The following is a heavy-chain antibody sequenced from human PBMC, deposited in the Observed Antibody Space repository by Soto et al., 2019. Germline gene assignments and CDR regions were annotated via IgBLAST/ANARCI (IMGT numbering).Heavy chain of an antibody. J-gene: IGHJ6*02. CDR2: LTPITDKP. CDR1: GGTSSKSV. V-gene: IGHV1-69*06. CDR3: ASDASIFGVVTRPHYSYPGLEA. D-gene: IGHD3-3*01. Sequence: QVQLVQSGAEVKEPGSSVKVSCKASGGTSSKSVITWVRQAPGQGLEWMGGLTPITDKPNYAQKFHGMVTIRPNKSTNTSDMEVRRLTSDDTAVYYCASDASIFGVVTRPHYSYPGLEAWGHATAVTVSS.